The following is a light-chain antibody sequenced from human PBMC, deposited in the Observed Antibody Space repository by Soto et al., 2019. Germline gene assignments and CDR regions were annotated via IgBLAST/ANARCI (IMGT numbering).Light chain of an antibody. Sequence: QSALTQPPSASGSPGQSVTISCTGISSDVGGYNYVSWYQQHPGKAPKLMIYEVSKRPSGVPDRFSGSKSGNTASLTVSGLQPEDEADYYCSSYAGSNKSVFGTGTRSPS. CDR3: SSYAGSNKSV. J-gene: IGLJ1*01. V-gene: IGLV2-8*01. CDR2: EVS. CDR1: SSDVGGYNY.